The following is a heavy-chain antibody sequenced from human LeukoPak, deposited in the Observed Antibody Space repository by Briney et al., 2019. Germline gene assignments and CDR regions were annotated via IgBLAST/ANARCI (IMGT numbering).Heavy chain of an antibody. Sequence: ASVKVSCKASGYTFTSYAMNWVRQAPGQGLEWMGWINTNTGNPTYAQGFTGRFVFSLDTSVSTAYLQISSLKAEDTAVYYCARDQSIFKYYDILTGYYRATNWFDPWGQGTLVTVSS. V-gene: IGHV7-4-1*02. CDR1: GYTFTSYA. CDR3: ARDQSIFKYYDILTGYYRATNWFDP. J-gene: IGHJ5*02. CDR2: INTNTGNP. D-gene: IGHD3-9*01.